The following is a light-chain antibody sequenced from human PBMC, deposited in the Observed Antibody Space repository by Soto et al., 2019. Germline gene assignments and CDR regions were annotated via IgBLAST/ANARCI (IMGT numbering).Light chain of an antibody. Sequence: QSALTQPASVSGSPGQSITISCTGTSSDVGGYNYVSWYQQHPGKAPKLMIYDGSNRPSGVSNRFSGSKSGNTASLTISGFQAEDEADYYCSSYTSSSTRVFGTGTKLTVL. V-gene: IGLV2-14*01. CDR3: SSYTSSSTRV. CDR2: DGS. CDR1: SSDVGGYNY. J-gene: IGLJ1*01.